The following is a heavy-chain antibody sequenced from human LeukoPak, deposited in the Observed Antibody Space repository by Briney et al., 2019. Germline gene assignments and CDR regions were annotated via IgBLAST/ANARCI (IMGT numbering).Heavy chain of an antibody. J-gene: IGHJ4*02. CDR2: IYYSGST. CDR1: GGSISSYY. CDR3: ARESFSGVADY. Sequence: PSETLSLTCTVSGGSISSYYWSWIRQPPGKGLEWIGCIYYSGSTNYNPSLESRVTISVDTSKNQFSLKLSSVTAADTAVYYCARESFSGVADYWGQGTLVTVSS. V-gene: IGHV4-59*01. D-gene: IGHD6-25*01.